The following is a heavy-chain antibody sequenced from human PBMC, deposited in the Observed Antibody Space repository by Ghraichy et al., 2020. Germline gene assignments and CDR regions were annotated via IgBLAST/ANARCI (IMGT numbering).Heavy chain of an antibody. V-gene: IGHV3-23*01. D-gene: IGHD2-2*01. CDR3: AKDQGGGGYSTSWYELGY. J-gene: IGHJ4*02. CDR2: IGPSGEGI. Sequence: LSLTCAATGFTFSNNAMSWVRQTPGKGLEWISVIGPSGEGISYAGAMKGRFTISRDNAKNTLYLQMNSLRVEDTAIYYCAKDQGGGGYSTSWYELGYWGQGALVTVSS. CDR1: GFTFSNNA.